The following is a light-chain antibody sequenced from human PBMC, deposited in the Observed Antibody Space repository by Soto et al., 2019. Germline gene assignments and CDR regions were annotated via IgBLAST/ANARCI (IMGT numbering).Light chain of an antibody. CDR2: GAS. Sequence: EFVLTQSPGTLSLSPGERATLSCRASQTVRNNYLAWYQQKPGQAPRLLIYGASTRATGIPARFSGSGSGTEFTLIISSLQSEDFAVYYCQQYNNWWTFGQGTKVDIK. V-gene: IGKV3-15*01. CDR3: QQYNNWWT. J-gene: IGKJ1*01. CDR1: QTVRNN.